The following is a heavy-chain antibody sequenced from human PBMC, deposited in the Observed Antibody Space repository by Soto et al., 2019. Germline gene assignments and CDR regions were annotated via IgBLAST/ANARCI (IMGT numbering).Heavy chain of an antibody. CDR1: GFTFSSYG. CDR3: AREGYDSSGYETSFDY. D-gene: IGHD3-22*01. Sequence: QVPLVESGGGVVQPGRSLRLSCAASGFTFSSYGMHWVRQAPGKGLEWVAVIWYDGSNKYYADSVKGRFTISRDNSKNTLYLQMNSLRAEDTAVYYCAREGYDSSGYETSFDYWGQGTLVTVSS. J-gene: IGHJ4*02. CDR2: IWYDGSNK. V-gene: IGHV3-33*01.